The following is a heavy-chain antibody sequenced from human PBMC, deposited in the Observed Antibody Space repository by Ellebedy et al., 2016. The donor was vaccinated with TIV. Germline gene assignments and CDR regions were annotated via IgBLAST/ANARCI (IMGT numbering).Heavy chain of an antibody. CDR3: ARHPMRYCSGDSCNLLGVAWFDP. Sequence: GSLRLXXTVSGGSISSSSYYWGWIRQPPGKALEWIGSVYYTGHTHFNPSLKSRVSISADTSKSQFSLQLKSVTAADTAVYYCARHPMRYCSGDSCNLLGVAWFDPWGQGTLVTVSS. D-gene: IGHD2-15*01. J-gene: IGHJ5*02. CDR2: VYYTGHT. V-gene: IGHV4-39*01. CDR1: GGSISSSSYY.